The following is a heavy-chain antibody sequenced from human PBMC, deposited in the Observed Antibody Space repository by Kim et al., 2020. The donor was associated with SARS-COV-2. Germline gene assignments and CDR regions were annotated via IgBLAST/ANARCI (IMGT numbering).Heavy chain of an antibody. CDR2: ISSSSSTI. D-gene: IGHD3-10*01. CDR1: GFTFSSYS. Sequence: GGSLRLSCAASGFTFSSYSMNWVRQAPGKGLEWVSYISSSSSTIYYADSVKGRFTISRDNAKNSLYLQMNSLRDEDTAVYYCARDLITMVRGVFYGMDVWGQGTTVTVSS. CDR3: ARDLITMVRGVFYGMDV. J-gene: IGHJ6*02. V-gene: IGHV3-48*02.